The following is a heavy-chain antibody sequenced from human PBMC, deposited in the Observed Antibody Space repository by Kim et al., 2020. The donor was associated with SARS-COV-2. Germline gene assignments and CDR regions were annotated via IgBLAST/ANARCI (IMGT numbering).Heavy chain of an antibody. CDR3: ARDDLVVAALYDF. CDR1: GFTFSSYS. CDR2: ISSSSNTI. J-gene: IGHJ1*01. V-gene: IGHV3-48*01. Sequence: GGSLRLSCAASGFTFSSYSMNWVRQAPGKGLEWVSYISSSSNTISYADSVKGRFTISRDNAKNSLYLQMNSLRAEDTAVYYCARDDLVVAALYDFWGQGTLVTVSS. D-gene: IGHD2-15*01.